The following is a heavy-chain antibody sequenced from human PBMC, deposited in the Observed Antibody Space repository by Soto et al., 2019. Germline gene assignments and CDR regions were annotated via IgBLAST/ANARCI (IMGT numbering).Heavy chain of an antibody. CDR2: IHNDGSTT. J-gene: IGHJ4*01. Sequence: GGSLRLSCAASGFTFSSYWMHWVRQAPGKGLMWVSRIHNDGSTTRYADSVKGRFNISRDNAKNTLYLQMSSLRVEDTAVYYCARDNWNSYWGQGTLVTVSS. V-gene: IGHV3-74*01. CDR3: ARDNWNSY. CDR1: GFTFSSYW. D-gene: IGHD1-7*01.